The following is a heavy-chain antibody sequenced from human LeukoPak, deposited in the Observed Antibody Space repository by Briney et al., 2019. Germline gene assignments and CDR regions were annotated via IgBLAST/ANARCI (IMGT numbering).Heavy chain of an antibody. CDR1: GFTFSSYA. CDR2: ISGGGGST. V-gene: IGHV3-23*01. Sequence: GGSLRLSCAASGFTFSSYAMSWVRQAPGKGLEWVSAISGGGGSTYYADSVKGRFTISRDNSKNTLYLQMNSLRAEDTAVYYCAKSFHSSSPPTPVDYWGQGTLVTVSS. CDR3: AKSFHSSSPPTPVDY. J-gene: IGHJ4*02. D-gene: IGHD6-13*01.